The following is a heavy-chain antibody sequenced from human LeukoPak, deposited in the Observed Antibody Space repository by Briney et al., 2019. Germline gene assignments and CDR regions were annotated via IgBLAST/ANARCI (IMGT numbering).Heavy chain of an antibody. CDR1: GYTFSDYA. V-gene: IGHV1-3*01. CDR2: INAGNGKI. D-gene: IGHD4-17*01. CDR3: ARARWTSTVTTYYLDF. Sequence: ASVKVSCKTSGYTFSDYAVQWVRQAPGQRLEWMGWINAGNGKIRYSQKFQDRVTISRDTSATTAYLDLSSLKSEDTALYYCARARWTSTVTTYYLDFWGQGTLVTVSS. J-gene: IGHJ4*02.